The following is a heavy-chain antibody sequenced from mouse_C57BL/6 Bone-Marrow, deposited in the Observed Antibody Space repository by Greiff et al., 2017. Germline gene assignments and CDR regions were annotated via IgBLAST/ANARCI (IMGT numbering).Heavy chain of an antibody. CDR1: GYTFTSYW. CDR3: ARPLHYYGSSYDWYFDV. J-gene: IGHJ1*03. D-gene: IGHD1-1*01. Sequence: QVQLQQPGAELVRPGTSVKLSCKASGYTFTSYWMHWVKQRPGQGLEWIGVIDPSDSYTNYNQKLKGKATLTVDTSSSTAYMQLISLTSEDSAVYYCARPLHYYGSSYDWYFDVWGTGTTVTVSS. V-gene: IGHV1-59*01. CDR2: IDPSDSYT.